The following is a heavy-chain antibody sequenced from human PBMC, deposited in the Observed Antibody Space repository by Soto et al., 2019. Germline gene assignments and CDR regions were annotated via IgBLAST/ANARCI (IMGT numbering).Heavy chain of an antibody. CDR3: ARVGGWLRPRYCFDY. J-gene: IGHJ4*02. D-gene: IGHD5-12*01. V-gene: IGHV4-34*01. CDR2: INHSGST. CDR1: GGSFSGYY. Sequence: SETLSLTCAVYGGSFSGYYWSWIRQPPGKGLEWIGEINHSGSTNYNPSLKSRVTISVDTSKNQFSLKLSSVTAADTAVYYCARVGGWLRPRYCFDYGGQGTLVTVSS.